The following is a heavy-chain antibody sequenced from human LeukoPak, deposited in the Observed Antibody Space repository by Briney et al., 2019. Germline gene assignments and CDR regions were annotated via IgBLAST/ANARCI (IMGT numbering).Heavy chain of an antibody. Sequence: GGSLRLSCEASGFTFSSYEMNWVRQAPGKGLEWISYISSSGSTRYYADSVKGRFTNSRDNARNSLYLQMNSLRVEDTAIYFCARLPSKINLIVVEPPLFDPWGQGTPVTVSS. D-gene: IGHD3-22*01. V-gene: IGHV3-48*03. CDR3: ARLPSKINLIVVEPPLFDP. CDR2: ISSSGSTR. CDR1: GFTFSSYE. J-gene: IGHJ5*02.